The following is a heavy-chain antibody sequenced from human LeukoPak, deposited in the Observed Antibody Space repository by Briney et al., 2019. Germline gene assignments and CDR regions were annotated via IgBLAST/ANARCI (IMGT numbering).Heavy chain of an antibody. J-gene: IGHJ6*04. Sequence: SETLSLTCAVYDGSFSGYYWSWIRQPPGKGLEWIGEINHSGSTNYNPSLKSRVTISVGTSKNQFSLKLSSVTAADTAVYYCARMSYYGSGRHSCLDVWGKGTTVTVSS. CDR3: ARMSYYGSGRHSCLDV. D-gene: IGHD3-10*01. CDR1: DGSFSGYY. V-gene: IGHV4-34*01. CDR2: INHSGST.